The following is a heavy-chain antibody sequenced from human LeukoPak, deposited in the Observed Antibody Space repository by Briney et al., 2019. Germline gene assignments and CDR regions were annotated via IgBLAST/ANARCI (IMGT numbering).Heavy chain of an antibody. D-gene: IGHD4-23*01. V-gene: IGHV3-23*01. CDR1: GFTFSSYA. J-gene: IGHJ3*02. Sequence: GGSLRLSCAASGFTFSSYAMSWVRQAPGKGLKWVSTINDNGAGTYYADSVKGRFTISRDNSKNTLYLQMNSLRADDTAVYYCAKDRTAVVTLDAFDIWGQGTMVTVSS. CDR2: INDNGAGT. CDR3: AKDRTAVVTLDAFDI.